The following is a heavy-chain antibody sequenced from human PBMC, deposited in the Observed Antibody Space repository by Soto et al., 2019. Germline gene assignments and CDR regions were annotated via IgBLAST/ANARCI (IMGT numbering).Heavy chain of an antibody. V-gene: IGHV6-1*01. Sequence: SQTLSLTCAISGDSVSSNSAAWNWIRQSPSRGLEWLGRAYYRSTWYIDYAVSVKSRMTINPDTSKNQLSLQLNSVTPEDTAVYYCTNLIMDVSGQGTAVTVSS. CDR2: AYYRSTWYI. CDR3: TNLIMDV. CDR1: GDSVSSNSAA. J-gene: IGHJ6*02.